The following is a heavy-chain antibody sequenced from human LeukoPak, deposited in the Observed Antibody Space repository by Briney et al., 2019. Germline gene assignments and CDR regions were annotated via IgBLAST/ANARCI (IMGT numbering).Heavy chain of an antibody. CDR1: GYTFSDFY. CDR2: IYLGSGDT. D-gene: IGHD1-26*01. V-gene: IGHV1-2*02. CDR3: ARDPPSDSGLDY. Sequence: ASVKVSCKSSGYTFSDFYLHWVRQAPGQGLEWMGWIYLGSGDTNYAQSFQGRVAMTRDTSITTAYMELSSLTSDDTAVYYRARDPPSDSGLDYWGQGTLVTVSS. J-gene: IGHJ4*02.